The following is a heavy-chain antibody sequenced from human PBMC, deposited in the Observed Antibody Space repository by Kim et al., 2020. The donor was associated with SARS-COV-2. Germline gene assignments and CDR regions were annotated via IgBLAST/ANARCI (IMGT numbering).Heavy chain of an antibody. V-gene: IGHV4-39*01. CDR3: ARHLRNWYFDL. CDR2: IYYSGST. Sequence: SETLSLTCSVSGGSISSSDYYWGWIRQPPGKGLEWIATIYYSGSTYYNPSLKGRVTISVDTSKKQFSLRLSSVTAADAAVYYCARHLRNWYFDLWGRGTLVIVSS. J-gene: IGHJ2*01. CDR1: GGSISSSDYY.